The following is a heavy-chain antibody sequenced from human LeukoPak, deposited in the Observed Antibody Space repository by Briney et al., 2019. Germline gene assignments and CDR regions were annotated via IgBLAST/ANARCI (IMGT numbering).Heavy chain of an antibody. V-gene: IGHV4-38-2*02. Sequence: SETLSLTCTVSGYSISSGYYWGWIRQPPGKGLEWIGSIYHSGNTYYNPSLKSRVTISVDTSKNQFSLKLSSVTAADTAVYYCARHEQYQLYWYFDLWGRGTLVTVSS. CDR1: GYSISSGYY. CDR3: ARHEQYQLYWYFDL. J-gene: IGHJ2*01. D-gene: IGHD4-11*01. CDR2: IYHSGNT.